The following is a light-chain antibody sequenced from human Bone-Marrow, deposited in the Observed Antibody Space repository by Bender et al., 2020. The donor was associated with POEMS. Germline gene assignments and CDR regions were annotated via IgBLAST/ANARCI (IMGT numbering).Light chain of an antibody. Sequence: QSVLTQPPSASGTPGQRVTIPFSGSSSNIGINLVNWYQQLPGTAPKLLIYINNQRPSGVPDRFSGSKSGTSASLAISGLQSEDEADYYCAAWEDSLNGWVFGGGTKLTVL. CDR1: SSNIGINL. J-gene: IGLJ3*02. CDR3: AAWEDSLNGWV. V-gene: IGLV1-44*01. CDR2: INN.